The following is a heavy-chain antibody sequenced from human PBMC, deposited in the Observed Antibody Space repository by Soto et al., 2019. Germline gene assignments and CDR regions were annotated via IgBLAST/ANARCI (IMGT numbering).Heavy chain of an antibody. J-gene: IGHJ6*02. CDR3: ARRGYSSSWYYYYYYGMDV. CDR1: GYTFTSYD. CDR2: MNPNSGNT. V-gene: IGHV1-8*01. Sequence: QVQLVQSGAEVKKPGASVKVSCKASGYTFTSYDINWVRQATGQGLEWMGWMNPNSGNTGYAQKFQGRVTMTRNTSISTAYMELRSLRSEDTGVYYCARRGYSSSWYYYYYYGMDVWGQGTTVTVSS. D-gene: IGHD6-13*01.